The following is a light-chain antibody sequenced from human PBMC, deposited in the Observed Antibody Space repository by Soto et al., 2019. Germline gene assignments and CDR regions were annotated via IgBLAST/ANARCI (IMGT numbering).Light chain of an antibody. CDR2: GAS. CDR1: RSVSSN. V-gene: IGKV3-15*01. J-gene: IGKJ4*01. Sequence: VMTQSPATLSVSPGERATLSCRASRSVSSNLAWYQQKPGQAPRLLIYGASTRATGIPATFSGSGSGTEFTLTISSLQSEDFAVYYCQQYNNWPPLTXGGGTKVDIK. CDR3: QQYNNWPPLT.